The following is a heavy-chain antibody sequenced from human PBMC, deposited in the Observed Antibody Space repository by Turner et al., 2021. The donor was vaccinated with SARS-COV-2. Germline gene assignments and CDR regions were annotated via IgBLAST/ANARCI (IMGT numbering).Heavy chain of an antibody. J-gene: IGHJ5*01. CDR1: GGSVSSSYYY. CDR2: IYYSGST. D-gene: IGHD5-12*01. CDR3: ARQGAATSTSAFDS. V-gene: IGHV4-39*01. Sequence: QLQLQESGPGLVKPSETLSLTCTVSGGSVSSSYYYWGWIRQPPGKGLERIGIIYYSGSTYYNPSFKSRVTMSVDTSKNQFSLKLTSVTAADTAVYYCARQGAATSTSAFDSWGQGTLVTVSS.